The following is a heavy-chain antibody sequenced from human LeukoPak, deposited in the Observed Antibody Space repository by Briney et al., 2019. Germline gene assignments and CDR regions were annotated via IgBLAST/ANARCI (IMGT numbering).Heavy chain of an antibody. CDR2: INPNSGGT. D-gene: IGHD3-3*01. CDR3: ARGANGPFLEWLHFDY. CDR1: GYTFTVYY. V-gene: IGHV1-2*02. Sequence: ASVKVSFKASGYTFTVYYMRWVRQAPGQGLEWMGWINPNSGGTNYAQKFQGRVTMTRDTSISTAYMELSRLRSDDTAVYYCARGANGPFLEWLHFDYWGQGTLVTVSS. J-gene: IGHJ4*02.